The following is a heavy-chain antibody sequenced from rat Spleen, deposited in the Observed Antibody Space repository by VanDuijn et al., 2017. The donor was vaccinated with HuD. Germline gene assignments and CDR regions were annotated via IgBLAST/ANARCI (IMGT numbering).Heavy chain of an antibody. CDR1: GFTFSDFS. CDR3: TRRHYGYTDYFDY. D-gene: IGHD1-9*01. CDR2: ISYDGSST. V-gene: IGHV5-29*01. J-gene: IGHJ2*01. Sequence: EVQLVESDGGLVQPGRSLKLSCAASGFTFSDFSMAWVRQAPTKGLEWVATISYDGSSTYYRDSVKGRFTISRDNAKSTLYLQMDSLRSEDTATYYCTRRHYGYTDYFDYWGQGVMVTVSS.